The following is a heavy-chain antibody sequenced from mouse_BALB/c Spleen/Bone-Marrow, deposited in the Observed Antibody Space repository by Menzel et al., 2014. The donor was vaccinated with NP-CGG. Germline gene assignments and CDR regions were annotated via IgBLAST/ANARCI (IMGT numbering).Heavy chain of an antibody. CDR2: IYPGNVNT. V-gene: IGHV1S56*01. CDR3: AREVGRGGYFDV. CDR1: GYTFTSYY. J-gene: IGHJ1*01. D-gene: IGHD1-1*02. Sequence: QVQLKDSGPELVKPGASVRISCKASGYTFTSYYIHWVKQRPGQGLEWIGWIYPGNVNTKYNEKFRDKATLTADKSSSTAYMQLNSLTSEDSAVYFCAREVGRGGYFDVWGAGTTVTVSS.